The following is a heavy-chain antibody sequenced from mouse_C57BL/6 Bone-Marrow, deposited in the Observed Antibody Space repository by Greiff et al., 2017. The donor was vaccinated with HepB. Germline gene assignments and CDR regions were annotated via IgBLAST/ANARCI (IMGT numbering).Heavy chain of an antibody. V-gene: IGHV1-82*01. J-gene: IGHJ3*01. CDR1: GYAFSSSW. CDR2: IYPGDGDT. CDR3: ARARYGSSYSWFAY. D-gene: IGHD1-1*01. Sequence: VQLQQSGPELVKPGASVKISCKASGYAFSSSWMNWVKQRPGKGLEWIGRIYPGDGDTNYNGKFKGKATLTADKSSSTAYMQLSSLTSEDSAVYFCARARYGSSYSWFAYWGQGTLVTVSA.